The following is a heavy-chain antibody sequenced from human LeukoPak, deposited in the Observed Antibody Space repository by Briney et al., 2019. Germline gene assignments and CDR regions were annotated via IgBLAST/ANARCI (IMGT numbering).Heavy chain of an antibody. CDR1: GYTFTSYG. Sequence: ASVKVSCKASGYTFTSYGISWVRQAPGQGLEWMGWISAYNGNTNYAQKLQGRVTMTTDTSTSTAYMELRSLRSDDTAVYYCARSALIAVAGKDDYWGQGTLVTASS. CDR3: ARSALIAVAGKDDY. V-gene: IGHV1-18*04. J-gene: IGHJ4*02. D-gene: IGHD6-19*01. CDR2: ISAYNGNT.